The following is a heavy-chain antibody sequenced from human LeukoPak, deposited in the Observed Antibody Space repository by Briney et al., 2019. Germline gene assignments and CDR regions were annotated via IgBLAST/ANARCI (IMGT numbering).Heavy chain of an antibody. CDR2: ISSSSSYI. Sequence: EGSLRLSCAASGFTFSSYSMNWVRQAPGKGLEWVSSISSSSSYIYYADSVKGRFTISRDNAKNSLYLQMNSLRAEDTAVYYCARDSLTYCSGGSCYYHYWGQGTLVTVS. CDR3: ARDSLTYCSGGSCYYHY. V-gene: IGHV3-21*01. J-gene: IGHJ4*02. CDR1: GFTFSSYS. D-gene: IGHD2-15*01.